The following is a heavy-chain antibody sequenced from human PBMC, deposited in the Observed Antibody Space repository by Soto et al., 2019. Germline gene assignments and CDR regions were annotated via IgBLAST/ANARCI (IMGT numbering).Heavy chain of an antibody. Sequence: QITLKESGPTLVKPTQTLTLTCTFSGFSLSTSGVGVGWIRQPPGKALEWLALIYWDDDKRYSPSLKSRLTINKDTSQNQVVLTMTNMDPVDTSTYYCAHSAYSSSWYGVLVEYWGQGTLVTVSS. CDR2: IYWDDDK. V-gene: IGHV2-5*02. J-gene: IGHJ4*02. CDR3: AHSAYSSSWYGVLVEY. CDR1: GFSLSTSGVG. D-gene: IGHD6-13*01.